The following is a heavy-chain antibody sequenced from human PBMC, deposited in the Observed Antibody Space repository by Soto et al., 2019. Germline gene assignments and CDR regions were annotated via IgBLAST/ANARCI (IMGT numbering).Heavy chain of an antibody. CDR1: GGSFSGYY. J-gene: IGHJ6*03. CDR2: INHSGST. Sequence: SETLSLTCAVYGGSFSGYYWSWIRQPPGKGLEWIGEINHSGSTNYNPSLKSRVTISVDTSKNQFSLRLSFVTAADTAVYYCARGGYCSSTSCRGLGGRSGHYYYYYMDVWGKGTTVTVSS. CDR3: ARGGYCSSTSCRGLGGRSGHYYYYYMDV. D-gene: IGHD2-2*01. V-gene: IGHV4-34*01.